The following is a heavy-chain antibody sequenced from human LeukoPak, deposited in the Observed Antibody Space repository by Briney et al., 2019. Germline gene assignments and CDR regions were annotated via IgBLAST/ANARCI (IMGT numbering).Heavy chain of an antibody. J-gene: IGHJ4*02. CDR1: GGSVRNSDYY. CDR2: VYYSGST. D-gene: IGHD3-16*01. CDR3: TRLPGETWGLFDF. V-gene: IGHV4-39*01. Sequence: SETLSLICNVSGGSVRNSDYYWGWIRQPPGKGLEWIASVYYSGSTNYSPSLKSRVSISIDTSKNQFSLKLSSVTAADTAIYYCTRLPGETWGLFDFWGQGILITVSS.